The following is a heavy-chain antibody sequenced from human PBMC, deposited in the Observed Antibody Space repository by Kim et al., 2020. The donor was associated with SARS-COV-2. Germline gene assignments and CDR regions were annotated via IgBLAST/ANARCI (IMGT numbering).Heavy chain of an antibody. V-gene: IGHV6-1*01. Sequence: SQTLSLTCAISGDSVSSNSAAWNWIRQSPSRGLEWLGRTYYRSKWYNDYAVSVKSRITINPDTSKNQFSLQLNSVTPEDTAVYYCATHLYESSSSSWSYYYYGMDVWGQGTTVTVSS. D-gene: IGHD6-13*01. J-gene: IGHJ6*02. CDR1: GDSVSSNSAA. CDR2: TYYRSKWYN. CDR3: ATHLYESSSSSWSYYYYGMDV.